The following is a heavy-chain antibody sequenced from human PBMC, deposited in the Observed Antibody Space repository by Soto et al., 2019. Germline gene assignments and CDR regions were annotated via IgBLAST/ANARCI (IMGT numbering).Heavy chain of an antibody. J-gene: IGHJ4*02. Sequence: GGSLRLSCAASGFTFSSYAMSWVRQAPGKGLEWVSAISGSGGSTYYADSVKGRFTISRDNSKNTLYLQMNSLRAEDTAVYYCAKDPGGYYGSGSSPGPYFDYWGQGTLVTVSS. D-gene: IGHD3-10*01. V-gene: IGHV3-23*01. CDR1: GFTFSSYA. CDR3: AKDPGGYYGSGSSPGPYFDY. CDR2: ISGSGGST.